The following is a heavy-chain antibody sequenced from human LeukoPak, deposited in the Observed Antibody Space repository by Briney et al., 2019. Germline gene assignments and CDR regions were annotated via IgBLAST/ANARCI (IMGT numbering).Heavy chain of an antibody. V-gene: IGHV4-4*07. Sequence: SETLSLTCTVSSGSLGSYYWNWLRQPAGKGLEWMGHIYTSGSTTYTPSLKSRVTMSVDTSKTQFSLKLNSVTAADTAFYYCAREYSSSSGKALDYWGQGTLVTVSS. CDR3: AREYSSSSGKALDY. CDR2: IYTSGST. CDR1: SGSLGSYY. J-gene: IGHJ4*02. D-gene: IGHD6-6*01.